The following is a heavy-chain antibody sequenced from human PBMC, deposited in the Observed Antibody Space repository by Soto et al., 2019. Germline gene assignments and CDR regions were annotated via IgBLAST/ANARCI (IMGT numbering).Heavy chain of an antibody. Sequence: ASVKVSCKASGYTFTSYGISWVRQAPGQGLEWMGWISAYNGNTNYAQKLQGRVTMTTHTSTSTAYMELRSLRSDDTAVYYCARFTPYYYDSSGYTPFDYWGQGTLVTVSS. D-gene: IGHD3-22*01. CDR3: ARFTPYYYDSSGYTPFDY. J-gene: IGHJ4*02. CDR2: ISAYNGNT. V-gene: IGHV1-18*04. CDR1: GYTFTSYG.